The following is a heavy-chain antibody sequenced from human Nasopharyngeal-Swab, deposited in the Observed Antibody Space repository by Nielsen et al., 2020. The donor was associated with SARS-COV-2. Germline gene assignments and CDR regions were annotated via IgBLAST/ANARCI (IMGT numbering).Heavy chain of an antibody. Sequence: GGSLRLSCSASGFTFHYYSIHWVRPAPGKCLEFVSGLSWNSGSTYSADSVKGRFTISRDNSKNTLSLQMNSLRAEDTAVYYCAKDLRGPHFFWGQGTLVTGSS. CDR2: LSWNSGST. CDR1: GFTFHYYS. D-gene: IGHD2/OR15-2a*01. CDR3: AKDLRGPHFF. J-gene: IGHJ4*02. V-gene: IGHV3-23*01.